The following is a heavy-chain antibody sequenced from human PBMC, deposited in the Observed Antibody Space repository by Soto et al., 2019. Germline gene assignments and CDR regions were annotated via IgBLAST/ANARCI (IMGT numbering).Heavy chain of an antibody. Sequence: ASVKVSCKASGYTFTSYGISWVRQAPGQGLEWMVCLCAYNGNTNYAQKLQGRVTMTTDTSTSTAYMELRSLRSDDTAVYYCARAPPLPPQNDPRRHNWFDPWGQGTLVTVSS. CDR3: ARAPPLPPQNDPRRHNWFDP. CDR2: LCAYNGNT. D-gene: IGHD1-1*01. CDR1: GYTFTSYG. J-gene: IGHJ5*02. V-gene: IGHV1-18*01.